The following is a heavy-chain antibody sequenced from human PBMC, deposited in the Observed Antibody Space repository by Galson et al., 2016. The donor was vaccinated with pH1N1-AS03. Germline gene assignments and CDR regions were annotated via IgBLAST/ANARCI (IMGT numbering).Heavy chain of an antibody. V-gene: IGHV4-61*01. CDR2: TSYSGST. D-gene: IGHD6-13*01. CDR1: GDSVSSRNSY. J-gene: IGHJ4*02. CDR3: AKAMYSTSWYYVDY. Sequence: LSLTCTVSGDSVSSRNSYWSWIRQPPGKGLEWIGFTSYSGSTSYNPSLKSRVTISVDTSKTRFSLNLTSVTAADTALYYCAKAMYSTSWYYVDYWGQGTLVTVSS.